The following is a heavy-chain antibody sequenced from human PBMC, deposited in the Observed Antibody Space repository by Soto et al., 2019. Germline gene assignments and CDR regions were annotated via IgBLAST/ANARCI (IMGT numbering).Heavy chain of an antibody. CDR3: AGYSGYDFGGYYFDY. V-gene: IGHV5-51*01. Sequence: PGESLKISCKGSGYSFTSYWIGWVRQMPGKGLEWMGIIYPGDSDTRYSPSFQGQVTISADKSISTAYLQWSSLKASDTAMYYCAGYSGYDFGGYYFDYWGQGTLVTVSS. CDR2: IYPGDSDT. D-gene: IGHD5-12*01. CDR1: GYSFTSYW. J-gene: IGHJ4*02.